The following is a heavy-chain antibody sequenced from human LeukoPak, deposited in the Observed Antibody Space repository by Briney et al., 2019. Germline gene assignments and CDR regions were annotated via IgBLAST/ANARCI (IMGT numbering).Heavy chain of an antibody. D-gene: IGHD2-15*01. CDR2: ISGSGDNT. CDR3: AKDLVGIVVVVAADD. CDR1: GFTFSSYA. Sequence: GGSLRLSCVASGFTFSSYAMSWVRQAPGKGLEWVSTISGSGDNTYYADSVKGRFTISRDNSKNTLYLQMNSLRAEDTALYYCAKDLVGIVVVVAADDWGQGTLVTVSS. V-gene: IGHV3-23*01. J-gene: IGHJ4*02.